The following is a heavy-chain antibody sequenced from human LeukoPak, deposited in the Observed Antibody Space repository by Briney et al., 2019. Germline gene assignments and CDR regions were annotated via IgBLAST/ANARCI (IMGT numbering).Heavy chain of an antibody. CDR2: FYYSGST. Sequence: PSETLSLTCTVSGGSISSYYWSWIRQPPGKGLEWIGYFYYSGSTNYNPSLKSRVTISVDTSKNQFSLKLSSVTAADTAVYYCARGITIFGVVINYYYMDVWGKGTTVTVSS. V-gene: IGHV4-59*01. D-gene: IGHD3-3*01. CDR3: ARGITIFGVVINYYYMDV. CDR1: GGSISSYY. J-gene: IGHJ6*03.